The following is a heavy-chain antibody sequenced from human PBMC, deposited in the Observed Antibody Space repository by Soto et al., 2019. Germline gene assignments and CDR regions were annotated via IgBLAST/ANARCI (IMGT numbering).Heavy chain of an antibody. D-gene: IGHD3-22*01. CDR3: TWSFYDINGYILYL. J-gene: IGHJ5*02. Sequence: SETLSHTCTVSGGSISSGGYYWCWIRQHPGKGLEWIGYIYYSGSINYNPSLKSRVTISVDTAKNQFSVKLNSVTAADTAVYHCTWSFYDINGYILYLWGLGTSVTVSS. CDR1: GGSISSGGYY. CDR2: IYYSGSI. V-gene: IGHV4-61*08.